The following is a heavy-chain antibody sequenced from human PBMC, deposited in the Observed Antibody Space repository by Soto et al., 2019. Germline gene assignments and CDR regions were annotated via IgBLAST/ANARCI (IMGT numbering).Heavy chain of an antibody. D-gene: IGHD3-10*01. CDR1: GFTFTTSA. J-gene: IGHJ4*02. Sequence: QMPLVQSGPEVKKPVTSVKVSCKTSGFTFTTSAVQWVRQARGQRVEWIGWIVVGSGNTNYAETFQESVTITTVMSTSTAFMELSSLRSEDTAVYYCASEGSLDWGQGALVTVSS. V-gene: IGHV1-58*01. CDR3: ASEGSLD. CDR2: IVVGSGNT.